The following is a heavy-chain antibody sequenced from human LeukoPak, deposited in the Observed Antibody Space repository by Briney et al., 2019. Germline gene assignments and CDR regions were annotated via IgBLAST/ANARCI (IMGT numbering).Heavy chain of an antibody. V-gene: IGHV4-59*08. D-gene: IGHD3-10*01. CDR3: ARSSGSGYGMDV. CDR1: GGSISSYY. Sequence: SETLSLTCTVSGGSISSYYWSWIRQPPGKGLEWIGYIYYSGSTNYNPPLESRVTISVDTSKNQFSLKLSSVTAADTAVYYCARSSGSGYGMDVWGQGTTVTVSS. CDR2: IYYSGST. J-gene: IGHJ6*02.